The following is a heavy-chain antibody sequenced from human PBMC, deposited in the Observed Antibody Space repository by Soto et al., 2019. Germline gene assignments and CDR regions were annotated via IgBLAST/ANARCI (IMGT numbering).Heavy chain of an antibody. Sequence: QLTLKESGPTLVKPTQTLTLTCTFSGFSLSTSGVGVGWIRQPPGKALEWLALIYWDDDKRYSPSLKSRLTITKDTSKNPGVLTMTNMDPVDTATYYCAHRPSYCSGGSCYSGFDYWGQGTLVTVSS. J-gene: IGHJ4*02. CDR2: IYWDDDK. D-gene: IGHD2-15*01. V-gene: IGHV2-5*02. CDR1: GFSLSTSGVG. CDR3: AHRPSYCSGGSCYSGFDY.